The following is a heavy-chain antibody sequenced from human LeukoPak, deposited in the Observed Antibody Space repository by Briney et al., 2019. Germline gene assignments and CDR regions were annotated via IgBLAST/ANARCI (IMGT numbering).Heavy chain of an antibody. CDR1: GFTFSSYW. CDR2: IKRDGSEK. Sequence: GGSLRLSCAASGFTFSSYWMSWVRQAPGKGLEWVANIKRDGSEKYYVDSVKGRFTISRDNAKNSLYLQMDSLRAEDTAVYYCAKGAGIVVPGTILHWGQGILVIVSS. V-gene: IGHV3-7*03. J-gene: IGHJ4*02. CDR3: AKGAGIVVPGTILH. D-gene: IGHD6-19*01.